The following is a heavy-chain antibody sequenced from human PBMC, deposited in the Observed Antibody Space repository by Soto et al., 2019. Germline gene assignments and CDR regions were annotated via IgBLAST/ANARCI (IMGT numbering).Heavy chain of an antibody. J-gene: IGHJ4*02. CDR3: AKARVRIVGANSFDY. CDR1: GFTFSNYV. V-gene: IGHV3-30*18. D-gene: IGHD1-26*01. CDR2: ISDDGDKR. Sequence: GESLKISCVGSGFTFSNYVMHWVRQPPGKGLEWVALISDDGDKRYYADSVRGRLIISRDNSKDTLYLQMNSLGPDDTAVYFCAKARVRIVGANSFDYWGQGTHVTVSS.